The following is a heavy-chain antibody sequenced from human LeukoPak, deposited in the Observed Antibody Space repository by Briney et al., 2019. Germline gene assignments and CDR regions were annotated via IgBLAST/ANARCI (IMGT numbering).Heavy chain of an antibody. CDR3: AKDKDSSGWLVNNWFDP. CDR2: ISSSGSTI. Sequence: GGSLRLSCAASGFTFSDYYMSWIRQAPGKGLEWVSYISSSGSTIYYADSVKGRFTISRDNAKNSLYLQMNSLRAEDTAVYYCAKDKDSSGWLVNNWFDPWGQGTLVTVSS. CDR1: GFTFSDYY. D-gene: IGHD6-19*01. V-gene: IGHV3-11*01. J-gene: IGHJ5*02.